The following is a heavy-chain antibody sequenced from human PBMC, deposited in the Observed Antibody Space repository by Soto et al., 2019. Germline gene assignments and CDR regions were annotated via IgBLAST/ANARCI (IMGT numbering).Heavy chain of an antibody. CDR2: IYYSGST. J-gene: IGHJ5*02. CDR3: AREAGENWFDP. Sequence: ESLSLTCTVSGSSISSSGYYWCWIRQPPGKGLEWIGSIYYSGSTYYNPSLKSRVTISVDTSKNQFSLKLSSVTAADTAVYYCAREAGENWFDPWGQGTLVTVSS. D-gene: IGHD7-27*01. V-gene: IGHV4-39*02. CDR1: GSSISSSGYY.